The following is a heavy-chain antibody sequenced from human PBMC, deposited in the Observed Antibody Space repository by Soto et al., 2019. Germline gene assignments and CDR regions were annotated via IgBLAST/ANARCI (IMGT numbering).Heavy chain of an antibody. CDR3: AIYDSSGSRGYQH. J-gene: IGHJ1*01. D-gene: IGHD3-22*01. CDR2: IYYSGST. V-gene: IGHV4-31*03. Sequence: SETLSLTCTVSGGCISSGGYYWSWIRQHPGKGLEWIGYIYYSGSTYYNPSLKSRVTISVDTSKNQFSLKLSSVTAADTAIYYCAIYDSSGSRGYQHGGQGTLVTVSS. CDR1: GGCISSGGYY.